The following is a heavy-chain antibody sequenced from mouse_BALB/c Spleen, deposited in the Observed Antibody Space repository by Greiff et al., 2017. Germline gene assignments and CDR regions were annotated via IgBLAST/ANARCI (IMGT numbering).Heavy chain of an antibody. CDR2: IWGGGST. CDR1: GFSLTDYG. CDR3: AKQRGLLQGASYAMDY. V-gene: IGHV2-6-5*01. Sequence: VKLMESGPGLVAPSQSLSITCTVSGFSLTDYGVSWIRQPPGKGLEWLGVIWGGGSTYYNSALKSRLSISKDNSTSQVFLKMNSLQTDDTAMYYCAKQRGLLQGASYAMDYWGQGTSVTVSS. D-gene: IGHD1-1*01. J-gene: IGHJ4*01.